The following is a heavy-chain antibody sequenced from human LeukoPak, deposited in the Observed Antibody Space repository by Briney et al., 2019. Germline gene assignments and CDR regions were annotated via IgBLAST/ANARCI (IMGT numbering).Heavy chain of an antibody. CDR1: GFGFTNAW. CDR2: IKSNIDGGTT. Sequence: GGSLRLSCAASGFGFTNAWMVWVRQAPGKGLEWVGRIKSNIDGGTTDFAAPVKGRFTISRDDLTRTLYLQMNSLKTEDTGVYYCTTDFSHFDFPSGYYSYWGQGSLVTVSS. CDR3: TTDFSHFDFPSGYYSY. D-gene: IGHD3-3*01. V-gene: IGHV3-15*01. J-gene: IGHJ4*02.